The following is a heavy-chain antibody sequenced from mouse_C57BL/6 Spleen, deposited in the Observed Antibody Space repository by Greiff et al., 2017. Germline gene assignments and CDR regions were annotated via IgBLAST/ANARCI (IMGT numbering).Heavy chain of an antibody. CDR3: ARKGVITTVDCLTYLYFDV. CDR2: IYPGSGST. CDR1: GYTFTSYW. Sequence: QVQLQQPGAELVKPGASVKMSCKASGYTFTSYWITWVKQRPGQGLEWIGDIYPGSGSTNYNEKFKSKATLTVDTSSSTAYMQLSSLTSEDSAVYYCARKGVITTVDCLTYLYFDVWGTGTTVTVSS. D-gene: IGHD1-1*01. J-gene: IGHJ1*03. V-gene: IGHV1-55*01.